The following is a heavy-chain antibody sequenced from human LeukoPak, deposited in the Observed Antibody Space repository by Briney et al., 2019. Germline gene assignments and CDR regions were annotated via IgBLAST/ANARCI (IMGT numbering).Heavy chain of an antibody. D-gene: IGHD6-19*01. Sequence: PGGSLRLSCAASGFTFSSYSMNWVRQAPGKGLEWVSSISSSSSYIYYADSVKGRFTISRDNAKNSLYLQMNSLRAEDTAVYYCAREEAGYSSGWYPYYYYGMDVWGQGTTVTVSS. CDR3: AREEAGYSSGWYPYYYYGMDV. CDR2: ISSSSSYI. CDR1: GFTFSSYS. V-gene: IGHV3-21*01. J-gene: IGHJ6*02.